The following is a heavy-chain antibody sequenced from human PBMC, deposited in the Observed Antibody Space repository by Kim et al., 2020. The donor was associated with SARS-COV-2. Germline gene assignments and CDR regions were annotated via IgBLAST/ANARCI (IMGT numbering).Heavy chain of an antibody. D-gene: IGHD3-3*01. CDR2: ISGSGAS. J-gene: IGHJ5*02. V-gene: IGHV3-43*01. CDR3: VEESDAHKDGLES. CDR1: GFAFNRFT. Sequence: GGSLRLSCAASGFAFNRFTMHWVRQRPGQGLEWVSFISGSGASSYGDAVQGRFSISRDNSEKNVYLQVVSLRSEDTAAYYCVEESDAHKDGLESCGQG.